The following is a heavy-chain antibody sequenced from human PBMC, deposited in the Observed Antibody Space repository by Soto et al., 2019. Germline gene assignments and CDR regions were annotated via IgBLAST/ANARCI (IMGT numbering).Heavy chain of an antibody. D-gene: IGHD1-7*01. CDR1: GGSISSGGYY. CDR2: IYYSGST. V-gene: IGHV4-31*03. J-gene: IGHJ5*02. Sequence: PSETLSLTCTISGGSISSGGYYWSWIRQHPGKGLEWIGYIYYSGSTYYNPSLKGRVTIAVDTSKNQFSLKLNSVTAADTAVYYCARRAATGTNVWFDPWGQGTLVTVSS. CDR3: ARRAATGTNVWFDP.